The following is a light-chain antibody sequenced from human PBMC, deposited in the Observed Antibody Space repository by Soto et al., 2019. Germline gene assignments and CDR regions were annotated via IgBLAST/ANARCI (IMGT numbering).Light chain of an antibody. CDR3: QQYGTSPVT. V-gene: IGKV3-20*01. Sequence: EVVLTQSPGTLSLSPGERATLSCSASQSVSASSLARYQQKPAQSPRLLIFGASSRATRIPDRFSGSGSGTDFTRTISRLEPEDCAVYYCQQYGTSPVTFGQGTKVEI. CDR1: QSVSASS. CDR2: GAS. J-gene: IGKJ1*01.